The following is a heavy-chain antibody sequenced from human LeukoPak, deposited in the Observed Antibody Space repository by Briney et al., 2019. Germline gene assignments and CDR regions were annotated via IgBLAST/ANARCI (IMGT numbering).Heavy chain of an antibody. D-gene: IGHD6-25*01. CDR1: GFSCDGLE. J-gene: IGHJ4*02. V-gene: IGHV3-43*02. CDR2: ISGDGSDT. CDR3: AKEGGSSGWRNYDS. Sequence: GGSLSLSCEASGFSCDGLESNCLRQVPREDIEWVCLISGDGSDTWCPDSVQGRFTISRDNSKNSLYLQMNSLRSEDTALYYCAKEGGSSGWRNYDSWGQGTLVTVSS.